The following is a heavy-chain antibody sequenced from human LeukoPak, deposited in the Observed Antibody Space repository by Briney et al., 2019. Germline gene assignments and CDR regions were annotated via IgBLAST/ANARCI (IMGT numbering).Heavy chain of an antibody. CDR2: ISAYNGNT. V-gene: IGHV1-18*01. J-gene: IGHJ4*02. D-gene: IGHD3-10*01. CDR1: GDTFTSYG. CDR3: ARAPGVLLWFGELSPTDC. Sequence: ASAKVSCKASGDTFTSYGISWVPQAPRQGREWMGWISAYNGNTNYAQKLQVRVTLTTDTSTSTAHLALRSLRPDATAGFSCARAPGVLLWFGELSPTDCWVQGALVAVSS.